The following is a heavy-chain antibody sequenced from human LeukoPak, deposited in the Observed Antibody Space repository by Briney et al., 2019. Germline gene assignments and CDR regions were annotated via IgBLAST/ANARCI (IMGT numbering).Heavy chain of an antibody. J-gene: IGHJ4*02. CDR3: TRDATYYLRYGYFDY. V-gene: IGHV3-21*01. CDR1: GFSISSSA. CDR2: INNVASHL. D-gene: IGHD2/OR15-2a*01. Sequence: GGSLRLSCAASGFSISSSAMNWVCQAPGKGLEWVSSINNVASHLYYAGSVRGRFTISRDNAKNSVYLQMNSLRAEDTAVYYCTRDATYYLRYGYFDYWGQGTLVTVSS.